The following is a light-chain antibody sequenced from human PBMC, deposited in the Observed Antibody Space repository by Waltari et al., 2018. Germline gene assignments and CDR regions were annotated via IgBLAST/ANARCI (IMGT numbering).Light chain of an antibody. V-gene: IGLV2-14*03. CDR1: PNNIIIDNH. CDR3: SSYTSSSTWV. CDR2: DVD. J-gene: IGLJ3*02. Sequence: QSALTQPASVSGSPGQSFTIPRTAAPNNIIIDNHLPWYQQHPGKTPKVMIYDVDNRPSGVSHRFSGSRSGNTASLIISGLQAEDEADYYCSSYTSSSTWVFGGGTKLTVL.